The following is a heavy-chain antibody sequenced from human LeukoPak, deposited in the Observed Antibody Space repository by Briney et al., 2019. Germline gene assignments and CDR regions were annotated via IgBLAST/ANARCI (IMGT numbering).Heavy chain of an antibody. CDR3: ARGGIAAQDEPYYFDY. CDR2: ISAYNGNT. V-gene: IGHV1-18*01. D-gene: IGHD6-6*01. CDR1: GYTFTSYG. Sequence: ASVKVSCKASGYTFTSYGISWVRQAPGQGLDWMGWISAYNGNTNYAQKLQGRVTMTTDTSTSTAYMELRSLRSDDTAVYYCARGGIAAQDEPYYFDYWGQGTLVTVSS. J-gene: IGHJ4*02.